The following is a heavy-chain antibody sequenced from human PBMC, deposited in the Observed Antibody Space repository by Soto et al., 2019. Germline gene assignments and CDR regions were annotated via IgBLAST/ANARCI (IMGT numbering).Heavy chain of an antibody. Sequence: SVKVSCKASGDTFSSYAISWVRQAPGQGLEWMGGIIPIFGTANYAQKFQGRVTITADKSTSTAYMELSSLRSEDTAVYYCVRWDYVWGSYRPGPSDYWGQGTLVTVSS. CDR2: IIPIFGTA. D-gene: IGHD3-16*02. J-gene: IGHJ4*02. CDR1: GDTFSSYA. CDR3: VRWDYVWGSYRPGPSDY. V-gene: IGHV1-69*06.